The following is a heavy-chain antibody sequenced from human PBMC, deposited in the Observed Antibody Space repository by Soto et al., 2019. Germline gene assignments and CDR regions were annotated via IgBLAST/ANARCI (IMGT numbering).Heavy chain of an antibody. J-gene: IGHJ4*02. D-gene: IGHD3-22*01. Sequence: ASVKVSCKASGYTFTGYYMHWARQAPGQGLEWMGWINPNSGGTNYAQKFQGWVTMTRDTSISTAYMELSRLRSDDTATYYCAKLPSSGFYYFDYWGQGTPVTVSS. CDR3: AKLPSSGFYYFDY. V-gene: IGHV1-2*04. CDR2: INPNSGGT. CDR1: GYTFTGYY.